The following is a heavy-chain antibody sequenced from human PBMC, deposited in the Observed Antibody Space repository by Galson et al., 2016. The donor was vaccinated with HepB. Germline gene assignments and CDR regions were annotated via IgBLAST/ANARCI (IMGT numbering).Heavy chain of an antibody. CDR1: DGSISSSTYY. J-gene: IGHJ6*03. D-gene: IGHD1-14*01. CDR2: IYNSVST. V-gene: IGHV4-39*01. CDR3: ARLTGSTYYMDV. Sequence: SETLSLTCTVSDGSISSSTYYWGWIRQPPGKGLEWIGNIYNSVSTYYNPSLKSRVTISVDTYKNQFSLKLRSVTAADTAVYYCARLTGSTYYMDVWGKGTTVTVSS.